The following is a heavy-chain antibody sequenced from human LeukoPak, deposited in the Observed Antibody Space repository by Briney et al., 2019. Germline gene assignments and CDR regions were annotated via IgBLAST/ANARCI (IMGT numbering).Heavy chain of an antibody. CDR1: GFTFSGYS. CDR2: ISSSSSYI. Sequence: PGGSLRLSCAASGFTFSGYSMNWVRQAPGKGLEWVSSISSSSSYIYYADSVKGRFTISRDNAKNSLYLQMNSLRAEDTAVYYCARTPGSYRSERADYWGQGTLVTVSS. J-gene: IGHJ4*02. V-gene: IGHV3-21*01. D-gene: IGHD3-16*02. CDR3: ARTPGSYRSERADY.